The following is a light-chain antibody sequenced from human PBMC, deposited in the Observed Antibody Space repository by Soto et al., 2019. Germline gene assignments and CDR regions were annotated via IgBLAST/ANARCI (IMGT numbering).Light chain of an antibody. CDR1: QSVSSN. CDR3: QQYNNWPPWT. Sequence: EIVMTQSPVTLSVSPGERATLSCRASQSVSSNLAWYQQKPGQAPRLLIYGASTRAAGIPARFSGSGSGTEFPLTLSSLQSEDFAVYYWQQYNNWPPWTFGQGTKVEIK. J-gene: IGKJ1*01. CDR2: GAS. V-gene: IGKV3-15*01.